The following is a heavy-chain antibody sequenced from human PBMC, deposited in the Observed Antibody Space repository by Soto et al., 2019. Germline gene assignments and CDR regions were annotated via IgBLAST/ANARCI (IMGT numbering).Heavy chain of an antibody. D-gene: IGHD4-17*01. V-gene: IGHV4-39*01. CDR1: GGSISSSSYY. CDR3: ARHLMTTVTTFDS. J-gene: IGHJ4*02. Sequence: QLQLQESGPGLVKPSETLSLTCTVSGGSISSSSYYWGWIRQPPGKGLEWIGSIYYSGSTYYNPSLKGRVTISVDTSKNQFALKLGSVTAADTAVYYCARHLMTTVTTFDSWGQGTLVTVSS. CDR2: IYYSGST.